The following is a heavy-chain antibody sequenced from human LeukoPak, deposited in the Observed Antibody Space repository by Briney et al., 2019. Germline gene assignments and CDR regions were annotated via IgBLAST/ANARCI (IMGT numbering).Heavy chain of an antibody. D-gene: IGHD4-23*01. CDR1: GGSFSGYY. V-gene: IGHV4-59*01. J-gene: IGHJ4*02. Sequence: KSSETLSLTCAVYGGSFSGYYWSWIRQPPGKGLEWIGYIYYSGSTNCNPSLKSRVTMSVDTSKNQFSLKMRSVTAADTAVYYCARGPTVVHLHYWGQGTLVTVSS. CDR2: IYYSGST. CDR3: ARGPTVVHLHY.